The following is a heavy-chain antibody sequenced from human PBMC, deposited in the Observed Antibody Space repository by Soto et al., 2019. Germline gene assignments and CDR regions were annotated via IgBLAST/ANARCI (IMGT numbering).Heavy chain of an antibody. CDR2: FDPEDGET. D-gene: IGHD2-2*02. CDR3: ATAGIVVVPAAIHGPVAYYYYGMDV. J-gene: IGHJ6*02. Sequence: GASVKVSCKVSGYTLTELSMHWVRQAPGKGLEWMGGFDPEDGETIYAQKFQGRVTMAEDTSTDTAYMELSSLRSEDTAVYYCATAGIVVVPAAIHGPVAYYYYGMDVWGQGTTVTVSS. V-gene: IGHV1-24*01. CDR1: GYTLTELS.